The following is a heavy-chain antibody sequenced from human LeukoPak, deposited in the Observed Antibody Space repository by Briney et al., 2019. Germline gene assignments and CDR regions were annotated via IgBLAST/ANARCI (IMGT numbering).Heavy chain of an antibody. CDR3: ARHHNWNYDY. Sequence: SETLSLTCTVSGGSISSYYWSWIRQPPGKGLEWIGYAYYSGSTNYNPSLKSRVTISVDTSKNQFSRRLSSVTAADTAVYYCARHHNWNYDYWGQGTLVTVSS. CDR1: GGSISSYY. V-gene: IGHV4-59*08. CDR2: AYYSGST. D-gene: IGHD1-20*01. J-gene: IGHJ4*02.